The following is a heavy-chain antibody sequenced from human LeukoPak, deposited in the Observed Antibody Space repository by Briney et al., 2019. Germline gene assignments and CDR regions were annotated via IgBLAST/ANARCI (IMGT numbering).Heavy chain of an antibody. V-gene: IGHV3-23*01. CDR2: ISGSGGGT. J-gene: IGHJ4*02. D-gene: IGHD6-13*01. CDR3: AKAVQQLVFYFDY. Sequence: GGSLRLSCAASGFTFSGYEMTWVRQAPGKGLEWVSAISGSGGGTYYADSVKGRLTIFRDNSKNTLYLQMNSLRAEDTAVYYCAKAVQQLVFYFDYWGQGTLVTVSS. CDR1: GFTFSGYE.